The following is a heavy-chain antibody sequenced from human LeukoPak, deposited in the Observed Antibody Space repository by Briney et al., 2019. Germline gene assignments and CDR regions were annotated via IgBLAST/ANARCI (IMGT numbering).Heavy chain of an antibody. J-gene: IGHJ4*02. V-gene: IGHV3-15*05. CDR3: STERYYDESLRNDF. Sequence: GGSLRLSCAASGFPFDSAWMHWVRQAPGKRLERVGRIKSKNAGGTTDYAAPVKGRFTISRDDSRNMVYLHMNSLKTDDTAVHYCSTERYYDESLRNDFWGQGTLVTVSS. CDR1: GFPFDSAW. CDR2: IKSKNAGGTT. D-gene: IGHD3-16*01.